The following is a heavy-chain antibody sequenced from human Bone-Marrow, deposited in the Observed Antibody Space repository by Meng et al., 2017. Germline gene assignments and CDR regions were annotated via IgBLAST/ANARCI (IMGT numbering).Heavy chain of an antibody. CDR1: GYSISSGYY. V-gene: IGHV4-38-2*02. J-gene: IGHJ5*02. Sequence: GSLRLSCTVSGYSISSGYYWGWIRQPPGKGLEWIGSIYHSGSTYYNPSLKSRVTISVDTSKNQFSLKLSSVTAADTAVYYCAREYGYSSSWYGRNNWFDPWGQGTQVTGAS. D-gene: IGHD6-13*01. CDR3: AREYGYSSSWYGRNNWFDP. CDR2: IYHSGST.